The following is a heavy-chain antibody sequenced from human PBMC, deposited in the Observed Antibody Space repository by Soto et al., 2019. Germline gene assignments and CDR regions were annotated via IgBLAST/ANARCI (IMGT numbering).Heavy chain of an antibody. Sequence: EVQLLASGGGSVQPGGSLRLSCAASGFTFNAYAMGWVRQTPGQGLEWVSSISASGGTTYYADSVKGRFTVSRDYSKNTLYLQMNNLRAEDTALYYCARIWAPRGYSYGDFDFWVQGTLVTVSS. CDR2: ISASGGTT. D-gene: IGHD5-18*01. CDR1: GFTFNAYA. CDR3: ARIWAPRGYSYGDFDF. V-gene: IGHV3-23*01. J-gene: IGHJ4*02.